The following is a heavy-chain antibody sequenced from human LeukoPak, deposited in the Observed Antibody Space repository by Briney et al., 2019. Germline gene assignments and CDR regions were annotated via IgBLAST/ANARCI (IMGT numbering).Heavy chain of an antibody. J-gene: IGHJ6*02. CDR1: GFTFSSYW. CDR3: AKDLDVVPAAAMLRDYYGMDV. Sequence: PGGSLRLSCAASGFTFSSYWMHWVRQAPGKGLVWVSRINSDGSSTSYADSVKGRFTISRDNAKNTLYLQMNSLRAEDTAVYYCAKDLDVVPAAAMLRDYYGMDVWGQGTTVTVSS. CDR2: INSDGSST. V-gene: IGHV3-74*01. D-gene: IGHD2-2*01.